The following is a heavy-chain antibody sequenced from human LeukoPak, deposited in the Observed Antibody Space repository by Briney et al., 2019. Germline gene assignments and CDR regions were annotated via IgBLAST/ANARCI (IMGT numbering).Heavy chain of an antibody. CDR2: IYSGGST. V-gene: IGHV3-66*01. Sequence: PGGSLRLSCAASGFTVSSNYMSRVRQAPGKGLEWVSVIYSGGSTYYADSVKGRFTISRDNSKNTLYLQMNSLRAEDTAVYYCARDMQGAGLFDYWGQGTLVTVSS. J-gene: IGHJ4*02. D-gene: IGHD3/OR15-3a*01. CDR3: ARDMQGAGLFDY. CDR1: GFTVSSNY.